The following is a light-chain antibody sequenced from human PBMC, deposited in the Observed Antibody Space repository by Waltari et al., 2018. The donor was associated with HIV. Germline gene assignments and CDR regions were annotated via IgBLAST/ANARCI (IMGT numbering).Light chain of an antibody. CDR2: GNS. CDR3: QSYDSSLSGDVV. Sequence: QSLLTQPPSVSGAPGQRVTISCTGSSSNIGAGYDVHWYQQLPGTAPKLLIYGNSNRPSGGPDRCSGSKSDTSASLAITGLRAEDEADYYCQSYDSSLSGDVVFGGGTSLTVL. J-gene: IGLJ2*01. CDR1: SSNIGAGYD. V-gene: IGLV1-40*01.